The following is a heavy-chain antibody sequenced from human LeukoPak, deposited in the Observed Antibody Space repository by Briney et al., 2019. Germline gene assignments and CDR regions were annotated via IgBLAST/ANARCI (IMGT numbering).Heavy chain of an antibody. Sequence: SQTLSLNCAISGDSVSSNSAAWHWIRQSPSRSLECLGRTYYTSKWYNDYAVSVKSRITINPDTSKNQVSLQLNSVTPEDTAVYYCARARGEWLDYYYYYMDVWGKGTTVTVSS. J-gene: IGHJ6*03. D-gene: IGHD6-19*01. CDR2: TYYTSKWYN. CDR1: GDSVSSNSAA. CDR3: ARARGEWLDYYYYYMDV. V-gene: IGHV6-1*01.